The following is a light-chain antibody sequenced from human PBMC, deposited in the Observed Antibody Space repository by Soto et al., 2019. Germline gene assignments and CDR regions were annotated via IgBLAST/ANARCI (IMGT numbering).Light chain of an antibody. V-gene: IGLV2-14*03. CDR1: SSDIGGHNF. J-gene: IGLJ1*01. CDR3: SPYTSSSTPYV. Sequence: QSALTQPASVSRSPGQSITISCTGTSSDIGGHNFVSWYQHHPGKAPKLMIFDVNNRPSGVSNRFSGSKSANTASLTISGLQAEDEADYYCSPYTSSSTPYVFGTGTKVTVL. CDR2: DVN.